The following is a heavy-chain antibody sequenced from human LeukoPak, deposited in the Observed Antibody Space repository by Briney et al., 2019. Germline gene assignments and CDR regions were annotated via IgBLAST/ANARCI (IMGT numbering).Heavy chain of an antibody. J-gene: IGHJ6*03. CDR2: ISYDGSNK. D-gene: IGHD3-10*01. CDR1: GFTFRSYD. Sequence: GGSLGLSCAASGFTFRSYDTHWVRQAPGKGLEWVAVISYDGSNKFYADFVKGRFTISRDNSKNTLYLHMNSLRAEDTAVYYCARQWSGLVYYMDVWGKGTTVTVSS. CDR3: ARQWSGLVYYMDV. V-gene: IGHV3-30*03.